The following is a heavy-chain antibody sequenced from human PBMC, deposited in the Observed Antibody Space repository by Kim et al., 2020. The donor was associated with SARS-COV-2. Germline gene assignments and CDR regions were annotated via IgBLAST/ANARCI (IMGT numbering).Heavy chain of an antibody. CDR3: AREVGYCSGGSCSSTLMIDY. V-gene: IGHV4-31*03. CDR2: IYYSGST. CDR1: GGSISSGGYY. D-gene: IGHD2-15*01. J-gene: IGHJ4*02. Sequence: SETLSLTCTVSGGSISSGGYYWSWIRQHPGKGLEWIGYIYYSGSTYYNPSLKSRVTISVDTSKNQFSLKLSSVTAADTAVYYCAREVGYCSGGSCSSTLMIDYWGQGTLVTVSS.